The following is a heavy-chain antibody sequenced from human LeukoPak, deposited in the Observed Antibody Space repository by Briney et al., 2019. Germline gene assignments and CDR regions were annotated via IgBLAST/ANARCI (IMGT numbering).Heavy chain of an antibody. CDR1: GFTFSSHD. D-gene: IGHD2-21*01. J-gene: IGHJ4*02. Sequence: GGSLRLSCAASGFTFSSHDMHWVRQSTGKGLEWVSSIDTAGDTYYSGSVKGRFTISRENARNSLYLQMNSLRVGDTAVYYCVRATCGYDYWGQGTLVTVSS. CDR3: VRATCGYDY. CDR2: IDTAGDT. V-gene: IGHV3-13*04.